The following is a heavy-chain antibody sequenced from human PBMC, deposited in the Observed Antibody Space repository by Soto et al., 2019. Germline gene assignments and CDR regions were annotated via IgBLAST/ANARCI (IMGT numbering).Heavy chain of an antibody. J-gene: IGHJ2*01. CDR2: ISGSGGST. D-gene: IGHD4-17*01. Sequence: EVQLLESGGGLVQPGGSLRLSCAASGFTFSSYAMNWVRQAPGKGLEWVSVISGSGGSTYYADAVKGRFTISRDNSKYTLYLQMNSLRAEDTAVYYCAKRTVGWYFDLWGRGTLVTVSS. CDR3: AKRTVGWYFDL. V-gene: IGHV3-23*01. CDR1: GFTFSSYA.